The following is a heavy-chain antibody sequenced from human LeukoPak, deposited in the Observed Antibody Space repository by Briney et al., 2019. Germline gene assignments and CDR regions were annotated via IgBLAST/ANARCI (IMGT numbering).Heavy chain of an antibody. Sequence: GGSLRLSCVASGFTFKTYSMTWVRQAPGKGLEWVSAISGSGGSTYYADSVKGRFTISRDNSKNTLYLQMNSLRAEDTAVYYCAKDWWVGATANYFDYWGQGTLVTVSS. D-gene: IGHD1-26*01. CDR1: GFTFKTYS. CDR3: AKDWWVGATANYFDY. J-gene: IGHJ4*02. CDR2: ISGSGGST. V-gene: IGHV3-23*01.